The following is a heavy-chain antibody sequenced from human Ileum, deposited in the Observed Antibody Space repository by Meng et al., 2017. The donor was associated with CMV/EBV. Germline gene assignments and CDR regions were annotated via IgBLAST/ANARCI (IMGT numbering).Heavy chain of an antibody. CDR1: GFTFSSQT. V-gene: IGHV3-23*04. CDR3: VNRAWLES. CDR2: IADSGGST. Sequence: EGQGVGSGGGLVQPEGSLRLSCAASGFTFSSQTMSWVRQAPGKGLEWVSNIADSGGSTYYADSVKGRFTISRDNSKNTLYLQMNSLRAEDTAVYYCVNRAWLESWGQGTLVTVSS. J-gene: IGHJ5*01.